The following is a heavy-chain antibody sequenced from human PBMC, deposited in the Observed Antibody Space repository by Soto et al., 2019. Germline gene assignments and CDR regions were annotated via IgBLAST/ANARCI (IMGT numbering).Heavy chain of an antibody. V-gene: IGHV1-18*01. CDR1: SYDFTTYG. J-gene: IGHJ4*02. CDR2: ISAHNGNT. D-gene: IGHD1-1*01. Sequence: QVHLVQSGAEVKKSGASVKVSCKGSSYDFTTYGITWVRQAPGQGLEWMAWISAHNGNTDYAQKLQGRGNVTRDTSTSTAYMELRSLGSDDTAVYYCGRGRYGDYWGQGALVTVSS. CDR3: GRGRYGDY.